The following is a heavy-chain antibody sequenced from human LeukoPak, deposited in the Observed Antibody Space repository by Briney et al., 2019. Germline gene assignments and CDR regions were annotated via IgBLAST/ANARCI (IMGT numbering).Heavy chain of an antibody. Sequence: PGGSLRLSCAVSGFTLSSYWMSWVRQAPGKGLEWVANIGEDGSEKYYVDSVKGRFTISRDNAKNSLYLQMNSLRAEDTAVYYCARDDRSGRTIYNWFDPWGQGTLVTVSS. CDR3: ARDDRSGRTIYNWFDP. CDR1: GFTLSSYW. CDR2: IGEDGSEK. D-gene: IGHD3-22*01. J-gene: IGHJ5*02. V-gene: IGHV3-7*01.